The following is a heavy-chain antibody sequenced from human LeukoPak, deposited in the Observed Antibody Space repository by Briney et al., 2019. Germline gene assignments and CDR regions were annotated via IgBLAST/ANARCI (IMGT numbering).Heavy chain of an antibody. CDR2: IYPGDSDT. V-gene: IGHV5-51*01. CDR1: GYSFTSYW. Sequence: GESLKISCKGSGYSFTSYWIGWVRQMPGKGLEWMGIIYPGDSDTRYSPSFQGQVTISADKSISTAYLQWSSLKASDTAMYYCARPKVTAMVTDAFDIWGQGTMVTVSS. J-gene: IGHJ3*02. CDR3: ARPKVTAMVTDAFDI. D-gene: IGHD5-18*01.